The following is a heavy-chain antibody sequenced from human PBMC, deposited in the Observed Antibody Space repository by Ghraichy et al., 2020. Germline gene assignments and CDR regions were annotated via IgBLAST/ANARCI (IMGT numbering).Heavy chain of an antibody. V-gene: IGHV3-21*01. CDR1: GFIFSTYS. D-gene: IGHD4-23*01. CDR2: ISSTGTYI. CDR3: ARDQYGGSSLYYFDS. Sequence: SCAASGFIFSTYSMNWVRQAPGKGLEWVSSISSTGTYIYYADSVRGRFTISRDNAKNSLYLQMNSLRAEDTAVYYCARDQYGGSSLYYFDSWGQGTLVTVSS. J-gene: IGHJ4*02.